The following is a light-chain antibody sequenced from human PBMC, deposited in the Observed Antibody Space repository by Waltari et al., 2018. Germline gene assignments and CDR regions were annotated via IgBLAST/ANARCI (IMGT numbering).Light chain of an antibody. CDR3: SSFAGSTKWV. J-gene: IGLJ3*02. CDR1: SSDIGGYNY. CDR2: EVT. Sequence: QSALTQPPSASGSPGQSVTISCTGTSSDIGGYNYVSWYQQHPGKAPKLMIYEVTKQHSGVPDRFAAAKYGNTAYRTDSGLQAEDEVDYYCSSFAGSTKWVFGGGTKLTVL. V-gene: IGLV2-8*01.